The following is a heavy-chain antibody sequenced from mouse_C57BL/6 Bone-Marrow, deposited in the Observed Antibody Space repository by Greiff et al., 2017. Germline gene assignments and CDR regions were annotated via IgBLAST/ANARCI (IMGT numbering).Heavy chain of an antibody. CDR3: ARAWRLWLRHAWFAY. V-gene: IGHV1-53*01. J-gene: IGHJ3*01. Sequence: QVQLQQPGTELVKPGASVKLSCKASGYTFTSYWMHWVKQRPGQGLEWIGNINPSNGGTNYNEKFKSKATLTVDKSSSTAYMQLSSLTSEDSAVYDCARAWRLWLRHAWFAYWGQGTLVTVSA. CDR1: GYTFTSYW. CDR2: INPSNGGT. D-gene: IGHD2-2*01.